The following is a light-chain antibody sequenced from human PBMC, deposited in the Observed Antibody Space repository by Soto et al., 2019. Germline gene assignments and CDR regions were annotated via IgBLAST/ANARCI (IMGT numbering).Light chain of an antibody. V-gene: IGKV3-15*01. J-gene: IGKJ5*01. CDR1: QSVSNN. CDR3: QQYNDWPPIT. CDR2: YAS. Sequence: EIMMTQSPATLSVSPGERATLSCRASQSVSNNLSWYQQKPGQAPRLLIYYASTRATGIPPRFSGSGSVTEFTLNISSLQSEDFALYYCQQYNDWPPITFGQETRLEIK.